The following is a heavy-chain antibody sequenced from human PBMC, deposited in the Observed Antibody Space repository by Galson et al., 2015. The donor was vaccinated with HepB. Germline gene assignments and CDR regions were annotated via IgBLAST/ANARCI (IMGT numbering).Heavy chain of an antibody. Sequence: SLRLSCAGSGFTFNAYGIHWVRQAPGKGLEWVTFISSNGSNRYYADSVKGRFTFSRDNSKSTLYLQMNSLRAADTATYYCAKETYSGTYRIFDYWGQGTLVTVSS. J-gene: IGHJ4*02. D-gene: IGHD1-26*01. CDR2: ISSNGSNR. V-gene: IGHV3-30*18. CDR3: AKETYSGTYRIFDY. CDR1: GFTFNAYG.